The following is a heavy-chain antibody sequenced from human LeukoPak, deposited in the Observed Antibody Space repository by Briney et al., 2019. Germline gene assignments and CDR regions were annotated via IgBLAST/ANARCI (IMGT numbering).Heavy chain of an antibody. CDR1: GYTFSDFG. Sequence: ASVKVSCKAPGYTFSDFGITWVRQAPGQGVEWMGWIGAYNDNTNYPQKFQGRVTLTTDTSTSTAYMELRSLTSDDTALYYCARAGAAVTMFFDFWGQGTLVTVSS. CDR2: IGAYNDNT. J-gene: IGHJ4*02. D-gene: IGHD4-17*01. CDR3: ARAGAAVTMFFDF. V-gene: IGHV1-18*01.